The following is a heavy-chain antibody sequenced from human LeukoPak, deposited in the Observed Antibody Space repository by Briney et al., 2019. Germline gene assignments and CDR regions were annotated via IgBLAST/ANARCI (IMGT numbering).Heavy chain of an antibody. CDR3: VRILPTYCSSTSCYTRSYAFDI. CDR1: GGSISSSNW. J-gene: IGHJ3*02. D-gene: IGHD2-2*02. Sequence: SETLSLTCAVSGGSISSSNWWSWVRQPPGKGLEWIGEIYHSGSTNYNPSLKSRVTISVDKSKNQFSLKLSSVTAADTAVYYCVRILPTYCSSTSCYTRSYAFDIWGQGTMVTVSS. CDR2: IYHSGST. V-gene: IGHV4-4*02.